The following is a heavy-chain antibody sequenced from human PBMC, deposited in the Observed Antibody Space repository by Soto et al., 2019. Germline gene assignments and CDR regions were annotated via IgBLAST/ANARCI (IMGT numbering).Heavy chain of an antibody. Sequence: ASVKVSCKASGYTFTSYGISWVRQAPGQGLEWMGWISAYNGNTNYAQNLQGRVTMTTDTSTSTAYMELRSLRSDDTAVYYCARAGKITIFGVVIIDFDYWGQGTLVTVSS. D-gene: IGHD3-3*01. J-gene: IGHJ4*02. V-gene: IGHV1-18*01. CDR1: GYTFTSYG. CDR2: ISAYNGNT. CDR3: ARAGKITIFGVVIIDFDY.